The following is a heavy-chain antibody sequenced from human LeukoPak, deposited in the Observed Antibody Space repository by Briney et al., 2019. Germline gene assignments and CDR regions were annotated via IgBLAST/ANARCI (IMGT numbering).Heavy chain of an antibody. D-gene: IGHD3-22*01. Sequence: GASVKVSCKASGYTSTSYDINWVRQATGQGLEWMGWMNPNSGNTGYAQKFQGRVTMTRNTSISTAYMELSGLRSEDTAVYYCARGSYYYDSSGVDYWGQGTLVTVSS. CDR1: GYTSTSYD. J-gene: IGHJ4*02. CDR2: MNPNSGNT. CDR3: ARGSYYYDSSGVDY. V-gene: IGHV1-8*01.